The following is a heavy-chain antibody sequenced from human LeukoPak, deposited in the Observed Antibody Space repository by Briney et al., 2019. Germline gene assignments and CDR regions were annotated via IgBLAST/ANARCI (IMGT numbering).Heavy chain of an antibody. CDR2: ISSSSSTI. J-gene: IGHJ5*02. V-gene: IGHV3-48*04. Sequence: GGSLRLSCAASGFTFSSYGMHWVRQAPGKGLEWVSYISSSSSTIYYADSVKGRFTISRDNAKNSLYLQMNSLRAEDTAVYYCARFRVQSDYDSSGYYYGTWGQGTLVTVSS. CDR3: ARFRVQSDYDSSGYYYGT. D-gene: IGHD3-22*01. CDR1: GFTFSSYG.